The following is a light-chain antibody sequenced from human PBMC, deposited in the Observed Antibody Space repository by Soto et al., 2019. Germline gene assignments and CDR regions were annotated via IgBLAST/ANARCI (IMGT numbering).Light chain of an antibody. Sequence: QSALTQPASVSGSPGQSITISCTGANSDIGDWNYVSWYQQSPGKAPKLIIYEVTIRPSGVSDRFSGSKSGNTASLTVSGLQAEDEADYYCSSYTGGNPSYVFGTGTKVTVL. CDR2: EVT. J-gene: IGLJ1*01. CDR1: NSDIGDWNY. CDR3: SSYTGGNPSYV. V-gene: IGLV2-14*01.